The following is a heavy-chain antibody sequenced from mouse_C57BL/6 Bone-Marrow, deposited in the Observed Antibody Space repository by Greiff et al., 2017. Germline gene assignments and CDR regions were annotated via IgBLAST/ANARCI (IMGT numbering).Heavy chain of an antibody. V-gene: IGHV1-80*01. Sequence: QVQLKESGAELVKPGASVKISCKASGYAFSSYWMNWVKQRPGKGLEWIGQIYPGDGDTNYNGKFKGKATLTADKSSSTAYMQLSSLTSEDSAVYFCARFLTGTRGFAYWGQGTLVTVSA. CDR3: ARFLTGTRGFAY. J-gene: IGHJ3*01. CDR2: IYPGDGDT. D-gene: IGHD4-1*01. CDR1: GYAFSSYW.